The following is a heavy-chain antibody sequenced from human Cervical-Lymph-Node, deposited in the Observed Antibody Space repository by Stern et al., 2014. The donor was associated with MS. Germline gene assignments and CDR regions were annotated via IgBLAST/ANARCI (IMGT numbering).Heavy chain of an antibody. Sequence: DQLVQSGGGVVQPGTSLRLSCAASGFTFSDYGMHWVRQAPGKGLEWVAVIWRDGSNENSAYSVKGRFTISRDNSKNTLYLQMNSLRAEDTAVYYCARRYGGWFDSWGQGTQVTVSS. V-gene: IGHV3-33*01. CDR1: GFTFSDYG. CDR3: ARRYGGWFDS. CDR2: IWRDGSNE. J-gene: IGHJ5*01. D-gene: IGHD4-17*01.